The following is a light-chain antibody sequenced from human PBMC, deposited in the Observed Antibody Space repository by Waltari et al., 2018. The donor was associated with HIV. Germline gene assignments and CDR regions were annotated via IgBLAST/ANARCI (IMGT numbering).Light chain of an antibody. V-gene: IGLV2-23*02. CDR1: ISDIGSYNL. CDR2: EVT. CDR3: CSYAGGRVFVL. J-gene: IGLJ2*01. Sequence: QSALTQPASVSGSPGQSITISCNGTISDIGSYNLVHWYQQYPGIAPKLIIYEVTKRPSGVSDRFSGSKSGNRASLTVAGLKVEDEADYYCCSYAGGRVFVLFGGGTRLTV.